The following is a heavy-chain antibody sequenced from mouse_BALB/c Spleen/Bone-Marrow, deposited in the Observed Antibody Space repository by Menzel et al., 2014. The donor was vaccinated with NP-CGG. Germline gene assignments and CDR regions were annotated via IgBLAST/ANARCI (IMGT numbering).Heavy chain of an antibody. V-gene: IGHV4-1*02. CDR3: ARLNYYGNLFV. J-gene: IGHJ1*01. CDR1: GFDFSRYW. Sequence: EVQRVESGSGLVQPGGSLKLSCAASGFDFSRYWMSWVRQAPGKGLEWIGEINPDSNTINYTPSLKDKFIISRDNAKNTLYLQMSKVRSEDTALYYCARLNYYGNLFVWGAGTTVTVSS. CDR2: INPDSNTI. D-gene: IGHD1-1*01.